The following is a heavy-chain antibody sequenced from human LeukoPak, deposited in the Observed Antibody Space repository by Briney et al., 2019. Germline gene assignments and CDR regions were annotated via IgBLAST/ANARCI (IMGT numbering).Heavy chain of an antibody. CDR3: VKNYYGSRTYLEFDY. J-gene: IGHJ4*02. CDR1: GFTFSSYG. CDR2: VWYDGSSK. V-gene: IGHV3-30*02. D-gene: IGHD3-10*01. Sequence: GGSLRLSCAASGFTFSSYGMHWVRQAPGKGLEWVALVWYDGSSKYYADSVKGRFTISRDNSKNTLYLQMSSLRVDDMAVYYCVKNYYGSRTYLEFDYWGQGTLVTVSS.